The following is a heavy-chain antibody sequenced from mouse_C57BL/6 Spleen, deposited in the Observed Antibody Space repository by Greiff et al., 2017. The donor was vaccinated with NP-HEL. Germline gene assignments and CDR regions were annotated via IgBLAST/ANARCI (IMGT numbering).Heavy chain of an antibody. Sequence: ESGPGLVKPSQSLSLTCSVTGYSITSGYYWNWIRQFPGNKLEWMGYISYDGSNNYNPSLKNRISITRDTSKNQFFLKLNSVTTEDTATYFCARGSLYFDVWGTGTTVTVSS. CDR1: GYSITSGYY. CDR2: ISYDGSN. V-gene: IGHV3-6*01. J-gene: IGHJ1*03. CDR3: ARGSLYFDV.